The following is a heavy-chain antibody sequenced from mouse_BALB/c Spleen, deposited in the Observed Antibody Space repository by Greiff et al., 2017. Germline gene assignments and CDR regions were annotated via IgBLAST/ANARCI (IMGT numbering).Heavy chain of an antibody. D-gene: IGHD4-1*01. Sequence: VQLVESGAELARPGASVKMSCKASGYTFTSYTMHWVKQRPEQGLEWIGRIDPYDSETHYNQKFKDKAILTVDKSSSTAYMQLSSLTSEDSAVYYCARKKGNWDDGYWGQGTTLTVSS. CDR1: GYTFTSYT. CDR2: IDPYDSET. J-gene: IGHJ2*01. V-gene: IGHV1-74*01. CDR3: ARKKGNWDDGY.